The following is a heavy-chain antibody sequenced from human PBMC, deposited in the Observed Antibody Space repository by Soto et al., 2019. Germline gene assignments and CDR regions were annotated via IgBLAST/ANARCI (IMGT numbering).Heavy chain of an antibody. D-gene: IGHD3-10*01. CDR1: GFTFSNAW. J-gene: IGHJ4*02. V-gene: IGHV3-15*01. CDR2: IKSKTDGGTT. Sequence: EVQLVESGGGLVKPGGSLRLSCAASGFTFSNAWMSWVRQAPGKGLEWVGRIKSKTDGGTTEYAAPVKGRFTISRDDSKNTLYLQMNSLKTEDTAVYYCTTDRGYYYGSGSYYNGGYWGQGTLVTVSS. CDR3: TTDRGYYYGSGSYYNGGY.